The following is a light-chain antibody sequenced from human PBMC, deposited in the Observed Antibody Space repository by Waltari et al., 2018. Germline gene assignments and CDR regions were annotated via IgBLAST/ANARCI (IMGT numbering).Light chain of an antibody. CDR3: AVWDDSVSGWV. CDR2: RND. J-gene: IGLJ3*02. Sequence: QSVVTQPPSASETPGQRVTISCSGSGSNVGRNYVPWYQQVPGTAPKVVIYRNDRRPSGVPDRFSGSKSDTSASLAISGLRSEDEADYYCAVWDDSVSGWVFGGGTKLTVL. V-gene: IGLV1-47*01. CDR1: GSNVGRNY.